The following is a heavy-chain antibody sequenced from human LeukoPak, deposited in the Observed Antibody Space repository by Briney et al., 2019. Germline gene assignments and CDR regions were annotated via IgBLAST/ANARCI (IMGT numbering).Heavy chain of an antibody. D-gene: IGHD3-10*01. J-gene: IGHJ4*02. CDR2: ISTSGSAI. Sequence: GGSLRLSCAASGLPFNSYEMKWVRQAPGKGVEWVSYISTSGSAICYADSVMGRFTISRDNDNNALYLQMNSLRAEATDVYYCVRDSSYCGSGVDYWGQGTLVTISS. CDR1: GLPFNSYE. CDR3: VRDSSYCGSGVDY. V-gene: IGHV3-48*03.